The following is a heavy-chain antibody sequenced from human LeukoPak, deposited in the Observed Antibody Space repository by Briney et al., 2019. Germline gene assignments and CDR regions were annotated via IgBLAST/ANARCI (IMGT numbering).Heavy chain of an antibody. V-gene: IGHV4-59*01. J-gene: IGHJ5*02. CDR3: ARDGRGTVTTYNWFDP. CDR2: IYYSGNT. CDR1: GRSISSNY. D-gene: IGHD4-11*01. Sequence: PSETPSLTCTVAGRSISSNYWSWIRQPPGKGLEWIGYIYYSGNTNYNPSLKSRVTISLDTSKNQISLKLRAVTAADTAVYYCARDGRGTVTTYNWFDPWGQGTLVTVSS.